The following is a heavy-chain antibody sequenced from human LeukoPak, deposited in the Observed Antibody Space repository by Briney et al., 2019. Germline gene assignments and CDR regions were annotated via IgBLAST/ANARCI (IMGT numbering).Heavy chain of an antibody. D-gene: IGHD6-6*01. CDR1: GGSISSYY. V-gene: IGHV4-4*07. J-gene: IGHJ4*02. CDR2: IYTSGST. Sequence: SETLSLTCTVSGGSISSYYWSWTRQPAGKGLEWIGRIYTSGSTNYNPSLKSRVTMSVDTSKNQFSLKLSSVTAADTAVYYCARRGSSSWVYYFDYWGQGTLVTVSS. CDR3: ARRGSSSWVYYFDY.